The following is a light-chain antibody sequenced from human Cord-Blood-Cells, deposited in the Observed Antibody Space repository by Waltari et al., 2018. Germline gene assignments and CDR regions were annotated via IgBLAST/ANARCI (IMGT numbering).Light chain of an antibody. CDR1: SSNIGAGYD. V-gene: IGLV1-40*01. Sequence: QSVLTQPPSVSGAPGQRVTIPCTGSSSNIGAGYDVHWYQQLPGTAPKLLIYGNSNRPSGVPDRFSDSKSGTSASLAITGLQAEDEADYYCQSYDSSLSGSYVFGTGTKVTVL. CDR3: QSYDSSLSGSYV. J-gene: IGLJ1*01. CDR2: GNS.